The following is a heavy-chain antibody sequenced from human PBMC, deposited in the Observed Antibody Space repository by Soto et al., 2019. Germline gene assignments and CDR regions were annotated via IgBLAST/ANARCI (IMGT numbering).Heavy chain of an antibody. J-gene: IGHJ4*02. CDR2: IYSSADGGTT. CDR3: ATEQPFSSGCFDS. CDR1: GFTFKSAW. V-gene: IGHV3-15*07. D-gene: IGHD6-19*01. Sequence: EVQLVESGGGLVEPGGSLRLSCAASGFTFKSAWMNWVRQAPGPGLEWVGRIYSSADGGTTDYAAPVYGRFTISRDDSEDTLLLQMRNLKTEDTSVYFCATEQPFSSGCFDSWGQGTLVTVSS.